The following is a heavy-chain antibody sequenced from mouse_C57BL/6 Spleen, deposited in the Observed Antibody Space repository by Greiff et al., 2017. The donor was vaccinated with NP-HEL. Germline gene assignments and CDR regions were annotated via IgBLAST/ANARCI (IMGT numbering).Heavy chain of an antibody. J-gene: IGHJ2*01. CDR2: IDPSDSYT. CDR3: AKYGTVVEA. V-gene: IGHV1-50*01. CDR1: GYTFTSYW. Sequence: QVQLQQPGAELVKPGASVKLSCKASGYTFTSYWLQWVKQRPGQGLEWIGEIDPSDSYTNYNQKFKGKATLTVDTSSSTAYMQLSSLTSEDSAVYYCAKYGTVVEAWGQGTTLTVSS. D-gene: IGHD1-1*01.